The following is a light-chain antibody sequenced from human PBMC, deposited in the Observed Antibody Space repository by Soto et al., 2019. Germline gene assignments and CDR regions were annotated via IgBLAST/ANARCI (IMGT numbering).Light chain of an antibody. V-gene: IGLV2-14*01. J-gene: IGLJ1*01. Sequence: QPARSHPASGTGSPRHATTISCTGTSSDVGRFDSVAWYQHNPGKAPKLMIYDVSNRPSGVSSRFSGSKSGNTASLSISGLQTEEEANYYCSSFTTSTNIVFGTGTKVTVL. CDR3: SSFTTSTNIV. CDR2: DVS. CDR1: SSDVGRFDS.